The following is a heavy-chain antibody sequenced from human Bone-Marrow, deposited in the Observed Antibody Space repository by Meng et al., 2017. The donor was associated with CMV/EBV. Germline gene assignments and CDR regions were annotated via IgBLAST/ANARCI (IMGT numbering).Heavy chain of an antibody. CDR1: GFTFSSYA. V-gene: IGHV3-30*04. Sequence: GESLKISCAASGFTFSSYAMHWVRQAPGKGLEWVAVISYDGSNKYYADSVKGRFTIPRNNAKNSLSLQMNSLRAEDTAVHYCARATAAPYSNYLAYYCYGMDVWGQGTTVTVSS. CDR2: ISYDGSNK. J-gene: IGHJ6*02. CDR3: ARATAAPYSNYLAYYCYGMDV. D-gene: IGHD4-11*01.